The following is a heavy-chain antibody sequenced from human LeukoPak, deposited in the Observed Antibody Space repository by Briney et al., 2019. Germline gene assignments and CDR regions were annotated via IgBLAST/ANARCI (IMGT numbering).Heavy chain of an antibody. D-gene: IGHD3-22*01. J-gene: IGHJ4*02. V-gene: IGHV4-4*07. Sequence: SETLSLTCTVSGGSISTYYWSWIRQPAGKGLEWIGRIYASGSTNFNPSLKSRVTMSVDTSKNQFSLKLISVTAADTAVYYCARLDTSGYYYLDYWGQGTVVTVSS. CDR1: GGSISTYY. CDR2: IYASGST. CDR3: ARLDTSGYYYLDY.